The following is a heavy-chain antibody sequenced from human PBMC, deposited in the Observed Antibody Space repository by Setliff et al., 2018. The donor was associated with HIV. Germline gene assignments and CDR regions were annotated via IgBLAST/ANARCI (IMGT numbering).Heavy chain of an antibody. Sequence: GASVKVSCKTSGYTFTTYYIHWVRQAPGQGLEWMGWINPNSGGTNYAQKFQGRVTMTRDTSISTAYMDLRRLRSDDTAMYYCARGAFVVIPTARHDFDYWGQGTLVTVSS. CDR1: GYTFTTYY. CDR3: ARGAFVVIPTARHDFDY. J-gene: IGHJ4*02. D-gene: IGHD2-2*01. V-gene: IGHV1-2*02. CDR2: INPNSGGT.